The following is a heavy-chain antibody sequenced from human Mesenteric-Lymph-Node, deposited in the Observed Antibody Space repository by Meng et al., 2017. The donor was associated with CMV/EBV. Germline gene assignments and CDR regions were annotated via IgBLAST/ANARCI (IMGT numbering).Heavy chain of an antibody. D-gene: IGHD3-3*01. CDR3: ARGGTIFGVPL. CDR2: IYYTGST. CDR1: GGSISSYY. Sequence: SETLSLTCTVSGGSISSYYWSWIRQPPGKGLESIGYIYYTGSTNYNPSLKSRVTISVDTSKNQLSLKLSSVTAADTAVYYCARGGTIFGVPLWGQGTLVTVSS. J-gene: IGHJ4*02. V-gene: IGHV4-59*01.